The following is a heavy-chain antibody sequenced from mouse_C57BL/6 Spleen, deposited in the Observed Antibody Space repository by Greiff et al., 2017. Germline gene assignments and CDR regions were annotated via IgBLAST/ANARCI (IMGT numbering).Heavy chain of an antibody. CDR1: GYTFTSYW. CDR3: ASGITTVVARGFAY. Sequence: QVQLQQPGAELVRPGSSVKLSCKASGYTFTSYWMHWVKQRPIQGLEWIGNIDPSDSETHYNQKFKDKATVTVDKSSSTAYMQLSSLTSEDSAVYYCASGITTVVARGFAYWGQGTLVTVSA. V-gene: IGHV1-52*01. CDR2: IDPSDSET. J-gene: IGHJ3*01. D-gene: IGHD1-1*01.